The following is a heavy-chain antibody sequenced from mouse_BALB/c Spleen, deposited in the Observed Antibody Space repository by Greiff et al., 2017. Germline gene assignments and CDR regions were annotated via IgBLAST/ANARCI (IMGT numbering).Heavy chain of an antibody. J-gene: IGHJ4*01. V-gene: IGHV5-12-1*01. CDR3: ARHCYDYDVDAMDY. D-gene: IGHD2-4*01. CDR1: GFAFSSYD. Sequence: EVQLVESGGGLVKPGGSLKLSCAASGFAFSSYDMSWVRQTPEKRLEWVAYISSGGGSTYYPDTVKGRFTISRDNAKNTLYLQMSSLKSEDTAMYYCARHCYDYDVDAMDYWGQGTSVTVSS. CDR2: ISSGGGST.